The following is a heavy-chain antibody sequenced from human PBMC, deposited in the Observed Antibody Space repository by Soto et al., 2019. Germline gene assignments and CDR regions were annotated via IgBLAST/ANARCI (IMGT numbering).Heavy chain of an antibody. CDR2: ISGSGGTT. J-gene: IGHJ4*02. V-gene: IGHV3-23*01. CDR1: GFTFSNYA. Sequence: EVQLLESGGGLVQPGRSLRLSCAASGFTFSNYAMSWVRQAPGQGLDWVSAISGSGGTTYYADSVKGRFTISRDNSKNTLFLQVTSLRAEDAAVYYCAKFFVETGSNSGWPWSFHYWGQGTLVTVSS. D-gene: IGHD6-25*01. CDR3: AKFFVETGSNSGWPWSFHY.